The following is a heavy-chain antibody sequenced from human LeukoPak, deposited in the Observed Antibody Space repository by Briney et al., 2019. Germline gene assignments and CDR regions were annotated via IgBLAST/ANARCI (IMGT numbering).Heavy chain of an antibody. CDR3: ARAYYDFWVPGYMDV. J-gene: IGHJ6*03. V-gene: IGHV3-11*04. D-gene: IGHD3-3*01. Sequence: SGGSLRLSCAASGLTFSDYYMSWIRQAPGKGLEWVSYISSSGSTIYYADSVKGGFTISRDNAKNSLYLQMNSLRAEDTAVYYCARAYYDFWVPGYMDVWGKGTTVTVSS. CDR1: GLTFSDYY. CDR2: ISSSGSTI.